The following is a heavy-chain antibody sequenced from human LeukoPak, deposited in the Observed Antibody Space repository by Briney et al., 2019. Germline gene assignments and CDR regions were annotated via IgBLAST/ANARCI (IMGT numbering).Heavy chain of an antibody. CDR3: GGGRHWNQANSDY. V-gene: IGHV1-2*06. J-gene: IGHJ4*02. CDR1: GYTFTGYY. CDR2: INPNNSGT. D-gene: IGHD1-1*01. Sequence: ASARLSCRAFGYTFTGYYIHWVRQAPGQGLEWMGRINPNNSGTNSSEKFQRRVTMTRDTSIGTAYMELNRRPNDDTAVDYYGGGRHWNQANSDYWGQGTLVTVSS.